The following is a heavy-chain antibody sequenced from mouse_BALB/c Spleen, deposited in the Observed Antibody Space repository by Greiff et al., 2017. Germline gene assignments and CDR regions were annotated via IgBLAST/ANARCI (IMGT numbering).Heavy chain of an antibody. CDR1: GYAFSSSW. J-gene: IGHJ1*01. Sequence: QVQLQQSGPELVKPGASVKISCKASGYAFSSSWMNWVKQRPGQGLEWIGRIYPGDGDTNYNGKFKGKATLTADKSSSTAYMQLSSLTSVDSAVYFCARYSTVVAYWYFDVWGAGTTVNVSS. V-gene: IGHV1-82*01. CDR3: ARYSTVVAYWYFDV. CDR2: IYPGDGDT. D-gene: IGHD1-1*01.